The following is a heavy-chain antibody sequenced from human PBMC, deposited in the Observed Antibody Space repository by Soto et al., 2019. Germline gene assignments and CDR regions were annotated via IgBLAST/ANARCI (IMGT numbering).Heavy chain of an antibody. D-gene: IGHD4-17*01. V-gene: IGHV3-21*01. CDR3: ARDRPMTTVPTEDY. CDR2: ISSSSYI. CDR1: GFTFSSYS. J-gene: IGHJ4*02. Sequence: GGSLRLSCAASGFTFSSYSMNWVRQAPGKGLEWVSSISSSSYIYYADSVKGRFTISRDNAKNSLYLQMNSLRAEDTAVYYCARDRPMTTVPTEDYWGQGTLVTVSS.